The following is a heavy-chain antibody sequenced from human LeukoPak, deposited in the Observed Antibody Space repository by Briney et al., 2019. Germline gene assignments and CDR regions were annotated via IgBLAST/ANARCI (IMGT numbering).Heavy chain of an antibody. Sequence: PSETLSLTCTVSGGSISSSSYYWGWIRQPPGKGLEWIGSIYYSGSTYYNPSLKSRVTISVDTSKNQFSLKLSSVTAADTAVYYCARQWAAAGHPLWFDPWGQGTLVTVSS. CDR2: IYYSGST. V-gene: IGHV4-39*01. J-gene: IGHJ5*02. CDR1: GGSISSSSYY. D-gene: IGHD6-13*01. CDR3: ARQWAAAGHPLWFDP.